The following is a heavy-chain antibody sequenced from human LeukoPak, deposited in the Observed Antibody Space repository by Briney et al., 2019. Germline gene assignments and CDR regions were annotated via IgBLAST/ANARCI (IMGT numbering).Heavy chain of an antibody. CDR1: GFTFSDYY. CDR2: ISSSGSTI. D-gene: IGHD2-21*02. J-gene: IGHJ6*02. CDR3: ARDGYCGGDCYSHYYYYYGMDV. V-gene: IGHV3-11*01. Sequence: GGSLRLSCAASGFTFSDYYMSWIRQAPGKGLEWVSYISSSGSTIYYADSVKGRFTISRDNAKNSLYLQMNSLRAEDTAVYYCARDGYCGGDCYSHYYYYYGMDVWGQGTTVTVSS.